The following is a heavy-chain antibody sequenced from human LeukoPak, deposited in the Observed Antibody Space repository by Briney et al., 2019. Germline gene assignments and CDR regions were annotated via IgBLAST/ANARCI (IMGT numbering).Heavy chain of an antibody. V-gene: IGHV3-74*01. D-gene: IGHD6-13*01. CDR3: ARGEAAAAPTFDF. J-gene: IGHJ4*02. CDR2: IKTDGSST. Sequence: RGSLRLSCAASGFTFSSYWMYWVRQAPGKGLVWVSRIKTDGSSTSYADSVKGRFTISRDNAKNTLFLQMNSLRAEDTAVNFCARGEAAAAPTFDFWGQGTLVTVSS. CDR1: GFTFSSYW.